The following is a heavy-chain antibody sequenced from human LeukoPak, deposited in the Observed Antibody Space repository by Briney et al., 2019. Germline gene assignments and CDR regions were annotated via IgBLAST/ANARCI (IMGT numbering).Heavy chain of an antibody. CDR1: GASISNYY. V-gene: IGHV4-59*01. J-gene: IGHJ6*02. CDR2: IYYTGRT. D-gene: IGHD3-10*01. CDR3: ARDIGSGPVDV. Sequence: PSETLSLTCTASGASISNYYWSWIRQPPGKGLEWIGYIYYTGRTNFNPSLKSRVTMSVDTSKNQLSLKLSSVTAADTAVYYCARDIGSGPVDVWGQGTTVTVSS.